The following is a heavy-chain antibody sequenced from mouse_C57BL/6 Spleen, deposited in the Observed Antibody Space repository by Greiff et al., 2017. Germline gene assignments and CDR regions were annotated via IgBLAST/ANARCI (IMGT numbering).Heavy chain of an antibody. Sequence: EVQLQESGPELVKPGASVKIPCKASGYTFTDYNMDWVKQSHGKSLEWIGDINPNNGGTIYNQKFKGKATLTVDKSSSTAYMELRSLTSEDTAVYYGARSGQLRPYYAMDYWGQGTSVTVSS. CDR3: ARSGQLRPYYAMDY. J-gene: IGHJ4*01. CDR1: GYTFTDYN. CDR2: INPNNGGT. V-gene: IGHV1-18*01. D-gene: IGHD3-2*02.